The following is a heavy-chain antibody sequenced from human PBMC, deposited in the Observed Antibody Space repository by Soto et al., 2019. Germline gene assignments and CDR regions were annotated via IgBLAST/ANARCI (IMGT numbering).Heavy chain of an antibody. CDR3: ARDTARALVRIYYGMDV. Sequence: GGSLRLSCAASGFTFSSYGMHWVHQAPGKGLEWVAVIWYDGSNKYYADSVKGRFTISRDNSKNTLYLQMNSLRAEDTAVYYCARDTARALVRIYYGMDVWGQGTTVTVSS. V-gene: IGHV3-33*01. CDR1: GFTFSSYG. J-gene: IGHJ6*02. D-gene: IGHD3-10*01. CDR2: IWYDGSNK.